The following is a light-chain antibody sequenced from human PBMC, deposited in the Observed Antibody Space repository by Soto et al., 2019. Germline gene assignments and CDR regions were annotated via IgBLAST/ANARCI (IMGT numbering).Light chain of an antibody. Sequence: QSALTQPRSVSGSPGQSVTISCTGTSSDVGGYDYVSWYQQHPGKAPKLMIYDVTKRPSGVPDRFSGSKSGNTASLTISGLQTEDEADYYCCSYAGSHTWVFGVGTKLTVL. CDR2: DVT. CDR1: SSDVGGYDY. V-gene: IGLV2-11*01. CDR3: CSYAGSHTWV. J-gene: IGLJ3*02.